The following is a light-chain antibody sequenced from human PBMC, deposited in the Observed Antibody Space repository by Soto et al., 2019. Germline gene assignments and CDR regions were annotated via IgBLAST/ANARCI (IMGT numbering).Light chain of an antibody. CDR1: QSVSIY. J-gene: IGKJ1*01. V-gene: IGKV3-11*01. CDR2: DAS. Sequence: EIVLAQSPATLSLSPGERATLSCRASQSVSIYLAWYQQKPGQAPRLLIYDASNRATGIPARFSGSGSGTDFTLTISRLEPEDFAVYYCQQYSSSRTFGQGTKVDI. CDR3: QQYSSSRT.